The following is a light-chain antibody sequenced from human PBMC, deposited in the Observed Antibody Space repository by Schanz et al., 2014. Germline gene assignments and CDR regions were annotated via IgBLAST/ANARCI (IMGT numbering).Light chain of an antibody. CDR2: GAS. Sequence: DIQMTQSPSSLSASVGDRVTISCRASQSITSFLNWYQHKPGRAPKLLIFGASSLQSGVPSRFSGSGSGTEFTLTISSLQSEDFAVYYCQQYNNWPPWTFGQGTKVEIK. CDR1: QSITSF. V-gene: IGKV1-39*01. J-gene: IGKJ1*01. CDR3: QQYNNWPPWT.